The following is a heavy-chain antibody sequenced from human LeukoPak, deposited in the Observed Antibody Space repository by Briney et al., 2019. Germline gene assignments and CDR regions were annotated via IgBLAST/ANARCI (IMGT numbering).Heavy chain of an antibody. V-gene: IGHV4-59*01. D-gene: IGHD2-2*01. CDR1: GGSISSYY. CDR3: ARDCSSTCSDAFDI. Sequence: PSETLSLTCTVSGGSISSYYWSWIRQPPGKGLEWIGYIYYSGSTNYNPSLKSRVTISVDTSKNQFSLRLSSVTAADTAVYYCARDCSSTCSDAFDIWGQGTMVTDSS. CDR2: IYYSGST. J-gene: IGHJ3*02.